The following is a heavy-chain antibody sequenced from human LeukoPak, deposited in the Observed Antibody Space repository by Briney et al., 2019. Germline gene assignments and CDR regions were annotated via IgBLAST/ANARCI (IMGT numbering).Heavy chain of an antibody. D-gene: IGHD2-2*01. CDR2: IKEDGSQK. CDR1: GFTFSSYW. CDR3: AKVRVPAASADAAFDI. V-gene: IGHV3-7*03. J-gene: IGHJ3*02. Sequence: PGGSLRLSCAASGFTFSSYWMSWVRQAPGKGPEWVANIKEDGSQKYYVDSVKGRFTISRDNAKNSLYLQMNSLRAEDTALYYCAKVRVPAASADAAFDIWGQGTMVTVSS.